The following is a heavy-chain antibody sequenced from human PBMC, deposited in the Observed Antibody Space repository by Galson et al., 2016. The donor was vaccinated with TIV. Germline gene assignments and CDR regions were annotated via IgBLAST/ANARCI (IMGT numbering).Heavy chain of an antibody. CDR3: ARSGYTYGLVGLPSSFWYLDL. CDR2: IYPGDSDT. Sequence: QSGAEVKKPGESLKISCKGSGYSFTNYWIAWVRQMPGKGLQWMGIIYPGDSDTRYSPSFQGQVIISADKSITTAYLQWSTLKASDTAIYYCARSGYTYGLVGLPSSFWYLDLWGRGTLVTVSS. J-gene: IGHJ2*01. CDR1: GYSFTNYW. V-gene: IGHV5-51*03. D-gene: IGHD5-18*01.